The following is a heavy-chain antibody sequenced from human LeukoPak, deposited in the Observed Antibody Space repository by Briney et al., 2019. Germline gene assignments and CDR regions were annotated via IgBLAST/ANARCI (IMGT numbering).Heavy chain of an antibody. Sequence: GGSLRLSCAGAGFVFSAFRMIWIRQTPTKGLERIAYISRDGTITHYGDSVRGRFTISRDDAKSSLFLRMDNLRVDETATYYWGKQKGAGGGYPVLDSWGRGILVTVSS. CDR1: GFVFSAFR. D-gene: IGHD3-16*02. V-gene: IGHV3-48*01. CDR2: ISRDGTIT. J-gene: IGHJ5*01. CDR3: GKQKGAGGGYPVLDS.